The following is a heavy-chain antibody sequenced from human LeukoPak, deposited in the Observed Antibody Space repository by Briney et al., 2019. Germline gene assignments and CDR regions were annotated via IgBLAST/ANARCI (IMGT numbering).Heavy chain of an antibody. CDR2: INPSGGST. J-gene: IGHJ5*02. D-gene: IGHD6-6*01. CDR3: AREFSSRTWYSSSSGANWFDP. CDR1: GYTFTSYY. V-gene: IGHV1-46*01. Sequence: ASVKVSCKASGYTFTSYYMHWVRQAPGQGLEWMGIINPSGGSTSYAQKFQGRVTMTRDTSTSTVYMELSSLRSEDTAVYYCAREFSSRTWYSSSSGANWFDPWGQGTLVTVSS.